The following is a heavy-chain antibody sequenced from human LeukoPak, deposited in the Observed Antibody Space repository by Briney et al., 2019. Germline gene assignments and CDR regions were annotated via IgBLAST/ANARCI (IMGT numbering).Heavy chain of an antibody. D-gene: IGHD3-22*01. J-gene: IGHJ4*02. CDR1: GYTFTSYG. CDR3: ARTAMIVETYFDY. CDR2: FSAYNGNT. Sequence: ASVKVSCKASGYTFTSYGISWVRHAPGQGLEWMGWFSAYNGNTNYAQKLQGRVTMTTDTSTSTAYMELRTLRSDHTAVFYCARTAMIVETYFDYWGQGTLVTVSS. V-gene: IGHV1-18*01.